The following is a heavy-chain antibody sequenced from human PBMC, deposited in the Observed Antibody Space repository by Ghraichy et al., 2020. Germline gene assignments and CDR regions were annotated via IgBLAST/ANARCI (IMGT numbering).Heavy chain of an antibody. CDR3: AKGFSLLTNAREGHGFRPGVRSFYYYGLDV. Sequence: GGSLRLSCAASGFTFSNFGIHWVRQAPGKGLEWVAVISYDGTNKYYADSVKGRFTISRDNSKNTLYLQMNSLRVEDTAVYYCAKGFSLLTNAREGHGFRPGVRSFYYYGLDVWGQGTTVTVS. V-gene: IGHV3-30*18. CDR1: GFTFSNFG. J-gene: IGHJ6*02. D-gene: IGHD5-18*01. CDR2: ISYDGTNK.